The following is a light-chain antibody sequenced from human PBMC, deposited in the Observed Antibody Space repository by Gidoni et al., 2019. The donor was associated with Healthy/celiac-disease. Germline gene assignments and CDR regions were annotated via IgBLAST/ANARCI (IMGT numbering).Light chain of an antibody. V-gene: IGKV1-9*01. CDR3: QQLNSRVS. J-gene: IGKJ2*03. CDR2: AAS. CDR1: QGISSY. Sequence: DIQLNQSPSFLSASVGDRVTITCRARQGISSYLAWDQQKPGKAPKLLIYAASTLQSGVPSRFSGSGSGTEFTLTISSLQPEDFATYYCQQLNSRVSFGQGTKLEIK.